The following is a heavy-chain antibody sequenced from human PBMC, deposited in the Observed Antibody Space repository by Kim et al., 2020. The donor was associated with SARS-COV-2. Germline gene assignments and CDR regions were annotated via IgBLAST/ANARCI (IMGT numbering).Heavy chain of an antibody. D-gene: IGHD2-15*01. J-gene: IGHJ4*02. Sequence: EKSYADSVKGRFTISRDNAKNSLFLELNSLRAADTAVYYCAREGSGGFDYWGQGTLVTVSS. CDR3: AREGSGGFDY. V-gene: IGHV3-7*01. CDR2: EK.